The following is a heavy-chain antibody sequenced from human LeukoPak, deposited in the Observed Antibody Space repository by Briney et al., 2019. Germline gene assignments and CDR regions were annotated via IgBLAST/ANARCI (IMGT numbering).Heavy chain of an antibody. CDR3: ARTGHDSSGYLHYYYYYYMDV. V-gene: IGHV3-7*01. CDR2: IKQDGSEK. D-gene: IGHD3-22*01. J-gene: IGHJ6*03. CDR1: GFTFSSYW. Sequence: GGFLRLSCAASGFTFSSYWMSWVRQAPGKGLEWVANIKQDGSEKYYVDSVKGRFTISRDNAKNSLYLQMNSLRAEDTAVYYCARTGHDSSGYLHYYYYYYMDVWGKGTTVTVSS.